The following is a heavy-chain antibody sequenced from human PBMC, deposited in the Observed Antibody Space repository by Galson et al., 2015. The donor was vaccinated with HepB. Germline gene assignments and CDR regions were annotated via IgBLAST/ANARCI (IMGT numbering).Heavy chain of an antibody. CDR3: ARATRPGIAVAGTVDY. V-gene: IGHV3-21*01. CDR1: GFTFSSYS. Sequence: SLRLSCAASGFTFSSYSMNWVRQAPGKGLEWVSSISSSSSYIYYADSVKGRFTISRDNAKNSLCLQMNSLRAEDTAVYYCARATRPGIAVAGTVDYWGQGTLVTVSS. J-gene: IGHJ4*02. D-gene: IGHD6-19*01. CDR2: ISSSSSYI.